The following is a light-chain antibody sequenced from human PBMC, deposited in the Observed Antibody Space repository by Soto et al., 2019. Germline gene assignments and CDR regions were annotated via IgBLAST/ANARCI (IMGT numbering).Light chain of an antibody. Sequence: AIRMTQSPSSFSASTGDRVTITCRASQGISSYLAWYQQKPGKAPKLLIYAASTLQIGVPSRFSGSGSGTDFTLTISCLQSEDCATYYCQQYYSYPYTFGQGTKLEIK. CDR2: AAS. J-gene: IGKJ2*01. CDR1: QGISSY. CDR3: QQYYSYPYT. V-gene: IGKV1-8*01.